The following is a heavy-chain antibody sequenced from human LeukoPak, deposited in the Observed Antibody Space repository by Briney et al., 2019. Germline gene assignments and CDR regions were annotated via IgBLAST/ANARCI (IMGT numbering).Heavy chain of an antibody. CDR2: IYYSGST. D-gene: IGHD3-22*01. V-gene: IGHV4-59*08. J-gene: IGHJ5*02. Sequence: SETLSLTCTVSGVSISSYYWSWLRQPPGKGLEWLGYIYYSGSTNYNPSLKSRVTISVDTSKNQFSLKLSSVTAADTAVYYCARRGGYYDSSGYYNWFDPWGQGTLVTVSS. CDR1: GVSISSYY. CDR3: ARRGGYYDSSGYYNWFDP.